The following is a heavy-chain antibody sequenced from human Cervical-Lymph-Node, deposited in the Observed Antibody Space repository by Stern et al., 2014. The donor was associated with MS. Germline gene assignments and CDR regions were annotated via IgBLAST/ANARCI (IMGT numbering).Heavy chain of an antibody. CDR3: ARRGNSYGDNYFDS. J-gene: IGHJ4*02. CDR1: GASISGYY. Sequence: QGQLQESGPGLVKPSETLSLTCSVSGASISGYYWSWIRQAPGKGLEWIGFIYYSGSTNYSPSLRSRVTISVHTSKNQFTLKLNSVTAADTAVYYCARRGNSYGDNYFDSWGQGALVTVSS. D-gene: IGHD5-18*01. V-gene: IGHV4-59*03. CDR2: IYYSGST.